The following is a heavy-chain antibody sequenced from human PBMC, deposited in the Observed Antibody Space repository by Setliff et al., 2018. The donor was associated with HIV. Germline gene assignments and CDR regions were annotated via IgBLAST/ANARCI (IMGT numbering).Heavy chain of an antibody. CDR1: GGSINSGSYY. J-gene: IGHJ4*02. V-gene: IGHV4-61*09. CDR2: IHITGNT. Sequence: SETLSLTCTVSGGSINSGSYYWNWIRQPAGKGLEWIGHIHITGNTDYNPSLKSRVTISLDTARNQFSLELTSVTATDTAVYYCARLAIPAATTDYWGQGTLVTVSS. CDR3: ARLAIPAATTDY. D-gene: IGHD2-2*01.